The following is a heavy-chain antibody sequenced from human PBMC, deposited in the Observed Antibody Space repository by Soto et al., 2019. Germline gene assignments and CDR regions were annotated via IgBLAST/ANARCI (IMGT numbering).Heavy chain of an antibody. CDR3: AKAWSSRDDVLAPGSY. CDR1: GFTFSSYA. V-gene: IGHV3-23*01. CDR2: ISGSGGST. J-gene: IGHJ4*02. D-gene: IGHD3-9*01. Sequence: GSLRLSCAASGFTFSSYAMSWVRQAPGKGLEWVSGISGSGGSTYYADSVKGRFTIPRDNSKNTLYLQMNSLRAEDTAVYYCAKAWSSRDDVLAPGSYRGQGTLVTVSS.